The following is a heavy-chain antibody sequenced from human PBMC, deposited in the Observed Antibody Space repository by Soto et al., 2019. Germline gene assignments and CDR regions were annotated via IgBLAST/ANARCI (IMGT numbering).Heavy chain of an antibody. V-gene: IGHV1-18*01. CDR1: DFSSTTYA. CDR3: GVSSGLDF. D-gene: IGHD2-8*02. CDR2: INADSGEP. J-gene: IGHJ4*02. Sequence: QVQLVQSGPEVKRPGSSVKISCKASDFSSTTYAFSWVRRAPGQGLEWMGLINADSGEPRYAQKFQGRVAMTTDTSTRTAYMELRGLTSDDTAVYYCGVSSGLDFWGQGTRVTVSS.